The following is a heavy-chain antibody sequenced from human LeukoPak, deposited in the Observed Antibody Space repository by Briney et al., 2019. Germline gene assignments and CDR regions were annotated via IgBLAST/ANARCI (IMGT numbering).Heavy chain of an antibody. V-gene: IGHV4-59*12. CDR2: IYYSGST. J-gene: IGHJ4*02. D-gene: IGHD3-16*02. CDR3: ARATLGLGELSRPFDY. Sequence: SETLSLTCTVSGGSISSYYWSWIRQPPGKGLEWIGYIYYSGSTYYNPCLKSRVTISVDTSKNQFSLKLSSVTAADTAVYYCARATLGLGELSRPFDYWGQGTLVTVSS. CDR1: GGSISSYY.